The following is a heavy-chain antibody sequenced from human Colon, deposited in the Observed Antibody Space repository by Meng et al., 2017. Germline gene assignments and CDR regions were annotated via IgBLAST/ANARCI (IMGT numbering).Heavy chain of an antibody. CDR3: ATGLRHGDWFDP. Sequence: HVQIPQGCAGLLKPSETLSLTCAVSGVSFSGFYWSWIRQPPGKGLEWIGEIDHFGISNYNSSLKGRLTMSVDTSKKQISLTLTSVTAADTAVYYCATGLRHGDWFDPWGPGTLVTVSS. CDR1: GVSFSGFY. D-gene: IGHD4-17*01. V-gene: IGHV4-34*02. CDR2: IDHFGIS. J-gene: IGHJ5*02.